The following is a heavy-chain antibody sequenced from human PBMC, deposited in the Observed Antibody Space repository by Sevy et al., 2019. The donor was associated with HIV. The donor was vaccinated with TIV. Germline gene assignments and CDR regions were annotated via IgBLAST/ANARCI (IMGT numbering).Heavy chain of an antibody. D-gene: IGHD3-10*01. CDR2: IYHSGST. CDR3: AREKIYYGSGSYSYYYGMDV. J-gene: IGHJ6*02. CDR1: GYSISSGYY. Sequence: SETLSLTCTVSGYSISSGYYWGWIRQPPGKGLEWIGSIYHSGSTYYNPSLKSRVTISVDTSKNQFSLKLSSVTAADTAVYYCAREKIYYGSGSYSYYYGMDVWGQGTTVTVSS. V-gene: IGHV4-38-2*02.